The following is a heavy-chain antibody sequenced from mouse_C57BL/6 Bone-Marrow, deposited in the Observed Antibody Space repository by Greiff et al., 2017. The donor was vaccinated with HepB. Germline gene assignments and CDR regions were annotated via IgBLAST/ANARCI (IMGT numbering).Heavy chain of an antibody. V-gene: IGHV5-4*01. J-gene: IGHJ3*01. Sequence: EVQLMESGGGLVKPGGSLKLSCAASGFTFSSYAMSWVRQTPEKRLEWVATISDGGSYTYYPDNVKGRFTISRDNAKNNLYLQMSHLKSEDTAMYYCASPSYYREAWFAYWGQGNRVTVSA. D-gene: IGHD2-14*01. CDR2: ISDGGSYT. CDR1: GFTFSSYA. CDR3: ASPSYYREAWFAY.